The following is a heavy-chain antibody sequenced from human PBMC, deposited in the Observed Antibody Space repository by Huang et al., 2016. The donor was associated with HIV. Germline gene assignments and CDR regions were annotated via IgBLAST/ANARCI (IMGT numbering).Heavy chain of an antibody. Sequence: QVRLEQWGEGVVKPSETLSLTCAVYGASFRTYYWTWVRQSPVKGRQWIGETKPGGPSNLNPIFHGRLTLSTYIGTTQLSLRRRAMTAADAAVYYCARIPTPSYYDPWSISSVDEDFFYFNMDLWGRGTSVTVSS. CDR2: TKPGGPS. CDR3: ARIPTPSYYDPWSISSVDEDFFYFNMDL. J-gene: IGHJ6*02. V-gene: IGHV4-34*02. CDR1: GASFRTYY. D-gene: IGHD3-3*01.